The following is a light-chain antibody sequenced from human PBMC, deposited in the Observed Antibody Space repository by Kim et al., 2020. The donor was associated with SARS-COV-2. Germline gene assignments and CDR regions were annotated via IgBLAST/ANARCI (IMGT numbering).Light chain of an antibody. J-gene: IGLJ1*01. Sequence: VALGQTARITCGGNNIGSKNVPWYQQKPGQAPVLVIYRDSNRPSGIPERFSGSNSGNTATLTISRAQAGDEADYYCQVWDSSTYVFGTGTKVTVL. CDR2: RDS. CDR3: QVWDSSTYV. V-gene: IGLV3-9*01. CDR1: NIGSKN.